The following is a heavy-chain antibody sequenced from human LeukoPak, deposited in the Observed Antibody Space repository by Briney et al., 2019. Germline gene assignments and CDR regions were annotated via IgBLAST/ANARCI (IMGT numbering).Heavy chain of an antibody. Sequence: PGGSLRLSCAASGFTFSSYAMSWVRQAPGKGLEWVSAISGSGGSTYYADSVKGRFTISRDNSKNTPYLQMNSLRAKDTAVYYCAKSSDEGVVVHYGYYFDHWGQGTRVTVSS. CDR3: AKSSDEGVVVHYGYYFDH. D-gene: IGHD3-3*01. V-gene: IGHV3-23*01. CDR1: GFTFSSYA. J-gene: IGHJ4*02. CDR2: ISGSGGST.